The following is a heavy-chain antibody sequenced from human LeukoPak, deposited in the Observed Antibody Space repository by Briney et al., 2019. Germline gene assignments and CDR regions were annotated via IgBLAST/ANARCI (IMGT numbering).Heavy chain of an antibody. CDR3: ARTNYDFWSGYYAYFDY. CDR2: IDWDDDK. D-gene: IGHD3-3*01. V-gene: IGHV2-70*04. J-gene: IGHJ4*02. CDR1: GFSLSTSGMR. Sequence: SGPTLVNXTQPLTLTCTFSGFSLSTSGMRVSWIRQPPGKALEWLARIDWDDDKFYSTSLKTRLTISKDTSKNQVVLTMTIMDPVDTATYYCARTNYDFWSGYYAYFDYWGQGTLVTVSP.